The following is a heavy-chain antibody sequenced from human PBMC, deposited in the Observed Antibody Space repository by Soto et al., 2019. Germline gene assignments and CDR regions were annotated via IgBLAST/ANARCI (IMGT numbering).Heavy chain of an antibody. D-gene: IGHD6-19*01. V-gene: IGHV1-58*01. Sequence: SVKVSCKASGFTFTSSSVQWVRQARGQRLEWIGWITVGTGNTNYAQKFQERVSITRDMSTSTAYMELSKLRSDDTAVYYWAEGASSDYHGGWGQGTQVTVSS. CDR3: AEGASSDYHGG. CDR2: ITVGTGNT. CDR1: GFTFTSSS. J-gene: IGHJ4*02.